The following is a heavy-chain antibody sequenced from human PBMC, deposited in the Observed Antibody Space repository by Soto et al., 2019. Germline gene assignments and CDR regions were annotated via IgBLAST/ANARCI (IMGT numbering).Heavy chain of an antibody. CDR3: ARPAGRVDYFDY. D-gene: IGHD2-15*01. CDR2: ISSSSSTI. Sequence: EVQLVESGGGLVQPGGSLRLSCAASGFVFSTYSMNWVRQAPGKGLEWVSYISSSSSTIYYTDSVQGRFTISRDNAKNSLYLQVNSLRDEDTAVYYCARPAGRVDYFDYWGQGTLVTVSS. J-gene: IGHJ4*02. CDR1: GFVFSTYS. V-gene: IGHV3-48*02.